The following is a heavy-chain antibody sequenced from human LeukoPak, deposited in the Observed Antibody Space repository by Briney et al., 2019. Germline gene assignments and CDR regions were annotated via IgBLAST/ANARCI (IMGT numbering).Heavy chain of an antibody. CDR1: GGSISSYY. D-gene: IGHD2/OR15-2a*01. CDR2: IYYSGSN. J-gene: IGHJ4*02. Sequence: SETLSLTCTVSGGSISSYYWSWIREPPGKGLEWIGHIYYSGSNNYNHSLKSRVTISVDTSKNQFSLILSSVRAPDTAVCYSARGATSLSYFDSSGQGTLGTVSS. V-gene: IGHV4-59*01. CDR3: ARGATSLSYFDS.